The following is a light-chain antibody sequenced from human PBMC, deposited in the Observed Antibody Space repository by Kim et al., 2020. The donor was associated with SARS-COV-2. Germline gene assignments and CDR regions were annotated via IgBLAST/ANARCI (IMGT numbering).Light chain of an antibody. Sequence: SYELTQPPSMSVSPGQTASITCSGDKLDNKYVSWYQQKPGQSPVLVIYQDAERPSGIPVRFSGSISGNTATLTITGTQAMDEADYYCQAWDSSTVIFGGGTKVTVL. CDR1: KLDNKY. V-gene: IGLV3-1*01. CDR3: QAWDSSTVI. CDR2: QDA. J-gene: IGLJ2*01.